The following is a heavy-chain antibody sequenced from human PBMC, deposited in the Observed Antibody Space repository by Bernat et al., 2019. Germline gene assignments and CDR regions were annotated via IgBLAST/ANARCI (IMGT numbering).Heavy chain of an antibody. CDR3: ARQDDFWSGFVV. CDR2: IYSDGST. V-gene: IGHV3-66*04. D-gene: IGHD3-3*01. CDR1: GFTVSSNY. Sequence: EVQLVESGGNLVQPGGSPRLSCAASGFTVSSNYMSWVRQAPGKGLEWVSTIYSDGSTYYADSVKDRFVSSRDNSKNTLFLYMSRLRADDMALYYCARQDDFWSGFVVWGQGTLVTVSS. J-gene: IGHJ5*02.